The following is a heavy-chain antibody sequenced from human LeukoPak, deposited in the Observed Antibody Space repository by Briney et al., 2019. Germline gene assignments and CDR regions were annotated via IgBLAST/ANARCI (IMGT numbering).Heavy chain of an antibody. D-gene: IGHD3/OR15-3a*01. CDR1: GFSIHQSS. J-gene: IGHJ3*01. V-gene: IGHV3-7*01. CDR2: IRPDGSAV. CDR3: AKFGLPYSIDL. Sequence: GGSLRLSCKASGFSIHQSSMSWVRQAPVKGLEWVASIRPDGSAVFYVDSVKGRFTFSRDNAKNSLDLQMNSQRAEDTALYYCAKFGLPYSIDLWGQGTMVTVSS.